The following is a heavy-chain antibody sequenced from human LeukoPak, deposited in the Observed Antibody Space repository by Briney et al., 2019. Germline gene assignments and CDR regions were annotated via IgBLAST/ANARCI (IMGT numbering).Heavy chain of an antibody. V-gene: IGHV4-34*01. Sequence: PSETLSLTCAVYGESFSGYYWSWIRQPPGKGLEWIGEINRNGTTNYNPSLKSRVTISIDTSKNQFSLKLSSVTAADTAVYYCARVHPGDFDYWGQGTLVTVSS. CDR1: GESFSGYY. J-gene: IGHJ4*02. CDR3: ARVHPGDFDY. CDR2: INRNGTT. D-gene: IGHD3-10*01.